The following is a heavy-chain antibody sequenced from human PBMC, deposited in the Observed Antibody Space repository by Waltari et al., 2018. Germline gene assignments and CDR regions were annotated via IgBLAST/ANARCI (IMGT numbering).Heavy chain of an antibody. V-gene: IGHV3-30*02. CDR3: SGGEVTGTDF. CDR2: IRFDGTTA. CDR1: GLTVSNFA. D-gene: IGHD6-19*01. J-gene: IGHJ4*02. Sequence: QVQLVESGGGVVQPGGPLRRPFAAGGLTVSNFAMNWVRQTPARGLEWVAFIRFDGTTAYYADSVTGRFTISRDNYESRCYLQMNSLRPEDTGVYYCSGGEVTGTDFWGQGTLVTVSS.